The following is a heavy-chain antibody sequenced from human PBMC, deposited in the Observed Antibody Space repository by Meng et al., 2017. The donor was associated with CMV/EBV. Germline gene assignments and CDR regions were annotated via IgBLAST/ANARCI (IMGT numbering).Heavy chain of an antibody. V-gene: IGHV4-34*01. CDR3: ARVWDSGWDY. CDR1: GGSFSGYY. Sequence: QVQVQQWGGGLLKPSGTLSLTCAVYGGSFSGYYGSWIRQPPGKGLEWIGEINHSGSTNYNPSLKSRVTISVDTSKNQFSLELSSVTAADTAVYYCARVWDSGWDYWGQGTLVTVSS. J-gene: IGHJ4*02. D-gene: IGHD3-22*01. CDR2: INHSGST.